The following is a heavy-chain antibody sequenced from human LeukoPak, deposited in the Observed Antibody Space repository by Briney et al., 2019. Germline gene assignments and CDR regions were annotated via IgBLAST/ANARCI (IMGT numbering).Heavy chain of an antibody. CDR3: ARVGPYYYDSSGYYYESCLDY. V-gene: IGHV1-18*01. D-gene: IGHD3-22*01. J-gene: IGHJ4*02. Sequence: GASVKVSCKASGYTFTSYGISWVRQAPGQGLEWMGWISAYNGNTNYAQKLQGRVTMTTDTSTSTAYMELRSLRSDDTAVYYCARVGPYYYDSSGYYYESCLDYWGQGTLVTVSS. CDR1: GYTFTSYG. CDR2: ISAYNGNT.